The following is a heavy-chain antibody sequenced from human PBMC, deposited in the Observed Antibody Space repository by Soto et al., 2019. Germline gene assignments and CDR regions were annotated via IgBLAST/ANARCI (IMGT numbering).Heavy chain of an antibody. D-gene: IGHD1-26*01. CDR1: GFTFNNYD. J-gene: IGHJ4*02. CDR3: VRRVSGYYDY. CDR2: ISSNGGTT. Sequence: EVQLAESGGNMVQPGGSLRLSCVASGFTFNNYDMHWVRQAPGKGLEYVSSISSNGGTTYYGNSVKGRFTISRDNSKNTLHLQMGSLRPEDMAVYYCVRRVSGYYDYWGQGTLVTVSS. V-gene: IGHV3-64*01.